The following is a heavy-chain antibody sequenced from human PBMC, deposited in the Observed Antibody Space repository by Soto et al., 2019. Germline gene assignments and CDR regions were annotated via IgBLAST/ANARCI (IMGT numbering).Heavy chain of an antibody. Sequence: QVQLVESGGGVVQPGRSLRLSCAASGFTFSSYGIHWVRQAPGKGLAWVAVISSDGSNTYYADSVKGRFTNSRDNSKNTLYLQVNSLRAEDTAVYYCAKASDVDAALVTGPLAYWVQGTMVTVSS. CDR3: AKASDVDAALVTGPLAY. CDR2: ISSDGSNT. CDR1: GFTFSSYG. V-gene: IGHV3-30*18. J-gene: IGHJ4*02. D-gene: IGHD5-18*01.